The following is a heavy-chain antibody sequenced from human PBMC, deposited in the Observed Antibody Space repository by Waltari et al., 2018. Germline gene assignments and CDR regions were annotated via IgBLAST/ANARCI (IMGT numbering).Heavy chain of an antibody. CDR1: GGSISSSSYY. CDR2: IYYSGST. V-gene: IGHV4-39*01. CDR3: AKNYYDSSGYDSYYGMDV. D-gene: IGHD3-22*01. Sequence: QLQLQESGPGLVKSSATLSLTCTVSGGSISSSSYYWSWIRQPPGKGLEWIGSIYYSGSTYYNPSLKSRVTISVDTSKNQFSLKLSSVTAADTAVYYCAKNYYDSSGYDSYYGMDVWGQGTTVTVSS. J-gene: IGHJ6*02.